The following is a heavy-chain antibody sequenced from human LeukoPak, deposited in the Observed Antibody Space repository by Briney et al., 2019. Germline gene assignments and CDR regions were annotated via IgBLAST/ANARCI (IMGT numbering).Heavy chain of an antibody. CDR2: IKEDGTEK. J-gene: IGHJ6*03. CDR3: ARSPAGDAWPPAYYMDV. CDR1: EFSFSTYW. D-gene: IGHD3-10*01. Sequence: GGSLRLSCAASEFSFSTYWMSWVRQSPGKGLEWVANIKEDGTEKYYVGSVKGRFTISRDNAKKSLYLQMNSLRDDDTAVYFCARSPAGDAWPPAYYMDVWGKGTTVTVSS. V-gene: IGHV3-7*01.